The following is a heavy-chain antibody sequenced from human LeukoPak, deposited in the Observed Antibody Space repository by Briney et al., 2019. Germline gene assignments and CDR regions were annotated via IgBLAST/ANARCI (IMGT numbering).Heavy chain of an antibody. CDR2: IHPDSGGT. J-gene: IGHJ4*02. V-gene: IGHV1-2*02. CDR3: AREMVGGRGYCGSASCQ. D-gene: IGHD2-2*01. Sequence: ASVKVSCKASGNTFTVYYMHWVRQAPGQGLEWMGWIHPDSGGTKYAQKFQGRVTMTRDTSISTVYMELSGLRSDDTAVYYCAREMVGGRGYCGSASCQWGQGSLVTVSS. CDR1: GNTFTVYY.